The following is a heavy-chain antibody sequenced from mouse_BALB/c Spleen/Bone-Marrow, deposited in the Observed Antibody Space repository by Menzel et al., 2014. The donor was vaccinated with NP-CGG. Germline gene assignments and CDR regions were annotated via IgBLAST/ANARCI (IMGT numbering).Heavy chain of an antibody. CDR1: GYSFAGYT. J-gene: IGHJ3*01. Sequence: EVQVVESGPELVKPGASMKISCKASGYSFAGYTMNWVEQSHGKNLEWIGLINPYNGGSSYNQKFKGKATLTVDKSSSTAYMELLSLTSEDSAVYYCAREGYGSSYGFAYWGQGTLVTVSA. CDR3: AREGYGSSYGFAY. CDR2: INPYNGGS. D-gene: IGHD1-1*01. V-gene: IGHV1-31*01.